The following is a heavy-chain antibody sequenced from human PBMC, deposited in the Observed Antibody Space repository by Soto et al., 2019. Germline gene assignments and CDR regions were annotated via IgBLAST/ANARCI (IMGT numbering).Heavy chain of an antibody. V-gene: IGHV1-18*01. J-gene: IGHJ4*02. Sequence: ASVKVSCKASGYMSTRYGISWVRQAPGQGLELMGWISGYNGKTNYAQKVQGRVTVTTDTSTSTAYMELSSLRSDDTAVYYCARMVVVLAARTNYFDYWGQGTLVTVSS. D-gene: IGHD2-2*01. CDR2: ISGYNGKT. CDR1: GYMSTRYG. CDR3: ARMVVVLAARTNYFDY.